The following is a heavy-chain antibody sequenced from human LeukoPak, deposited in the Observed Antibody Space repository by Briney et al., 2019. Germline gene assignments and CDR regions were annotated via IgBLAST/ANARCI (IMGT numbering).Heavy chain of an antibody. CDR2: ISAYNGNT. V-gene: IGHV1-18*01. CDR3: ARMQVVVADNWFDP. J-gene: IGHJ5*02. D-gene: IGHD2-15*01. Sequence: GASVKVSCKASGGTFSSYAISWVRQAPGQGLEWMGWISAYNGNTNYTQKLQGRVTMTTDTSTSTAYMELRSLRSDDTAVYYCARMQVVVADNWFDPWGQGTLVTVSS. CDR1: GGTFSSYA.